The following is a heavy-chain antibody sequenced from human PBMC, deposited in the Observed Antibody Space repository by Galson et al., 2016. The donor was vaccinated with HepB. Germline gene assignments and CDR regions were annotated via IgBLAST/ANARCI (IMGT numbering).Heavy chain of an antibody. CDR3: ARDPQHVVEEGFGY. J-gene: IGHJ4*02. D-gene: IGHD2-21*01. CDR1: GDSVSSHSAV. Sequence: CAISGDSVSSHSAVWNWIRQSPSRGLEWLGRTYYRSRWYNDYATSVKGRITINGDTSKNQFSLQLTSVTPEDTAMYFCARDPQHVVEEGFGYWGQGTLVTVSS. V-gene: IGHV6-1*01. CDR2: TYYRSRWYN.